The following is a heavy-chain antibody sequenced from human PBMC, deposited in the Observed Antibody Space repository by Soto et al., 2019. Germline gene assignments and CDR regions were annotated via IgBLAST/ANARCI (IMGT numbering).Heavy chain of an antibody. D-gene: IGHD6-13*01. CDR2: IYYSGST. CDR1: GGSISSSSYY. Sequence: SETLSLSCTVSGGSISSSSYYWGWIRQPPGKGLEWIGSIYYSGSTYYNPSLKSRVTISVDTSKNQFSLKLSSVTAADTAVYYRARHAVHSSSFTDYWALVTLVSVS. CDR3: ARHAVHSSSFTDY. V-gene: IGHV4-39*01. J-gene: IGHJ4*02.